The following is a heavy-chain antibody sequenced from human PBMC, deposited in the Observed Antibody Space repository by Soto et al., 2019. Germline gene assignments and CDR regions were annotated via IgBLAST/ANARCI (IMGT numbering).Heavy chain of an antibody. Sequence: QVQLQQWGAGLLKPSETLSLTCAVYDESLSDTYYTWTRQPPGKGLEWLGEIHPSGDTYNNPSLKSPVTLTQDTSKKHFTLNLNSWTAADTGEHYCTRGKDAYRRGRPWGQRTQVTVPP. CDR2: IHPSGDT. CDR1: DESLSDTY. D-gene: IGHD4-4*01. J-gene: IGHJ5*02. CDR3: TRGKDAYRRGRP. V-gene: IGHV4-34*02.